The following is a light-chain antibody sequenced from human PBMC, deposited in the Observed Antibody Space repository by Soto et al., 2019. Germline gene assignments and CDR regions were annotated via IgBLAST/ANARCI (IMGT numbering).Light chain of an antibody. Sequence: SYELTQPPSVSVSPGHTASITCSGDKLGDKYACWYQQKPGQSPVLVIYQDSKRPSGIPERFSGSNSGNTATLTISGTQAMDEADYYCQAWDSSSLVVFGGWTKLTVL. CDR3: QAWDSSSLVV. V-gene: IGLV3-1*01. J-gene: IGLJ2*01. CDR2: QDS. CDR1: KLGDKY.